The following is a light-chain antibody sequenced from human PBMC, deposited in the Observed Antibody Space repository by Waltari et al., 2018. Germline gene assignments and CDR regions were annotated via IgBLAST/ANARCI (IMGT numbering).Light chain of an antibody. CDR3: QTWGTGILV. J-gene: IGLJ2*01. V-gene: IGLV4-69*01. CDR2: VNSDGSH. CDR1: SGHNTHA. Sequence: QLVLTQSPPASASLGAPVTLTCTLSSGHNTHASHWHQQRPDKGPGNAMTVERERNHRQRPDKGPRYLMKVNSDGSHRKGAGLPDRFSGSSSGAERYLTIFSLQSEDEADYYCQTWGTGILVFGGGTKLTVL.